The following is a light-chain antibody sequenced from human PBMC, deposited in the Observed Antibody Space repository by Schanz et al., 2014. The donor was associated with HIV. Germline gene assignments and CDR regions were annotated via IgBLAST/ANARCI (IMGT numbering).Light chain of an antibody. V-gene: IGKV3-20*01. CDR3: QQYDNSPFT. CDR1: QSVSSN. J-gene: IGKJ3*01. Sequence: EIVLTQSPGTLSVSPGERATLSCRASQSVSSNLAWFQQKPDQAPRLLIYDASNRATGIPARFSGSGSGTDFTLTISRLEPEDFAVYYCQQYDNSPFTFGPGTKVDIK. CDR2: DAS.